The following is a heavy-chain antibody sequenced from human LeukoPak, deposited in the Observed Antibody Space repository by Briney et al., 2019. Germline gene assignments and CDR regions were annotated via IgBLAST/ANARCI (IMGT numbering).Heavy chain of an antibody. D-gene: IGHD3-10*01. CDR1: GGSISSYY. CDR3: ARGVWFGI. J-gene: IGHJ3*02. V-gene: IGHV4-59*01. CDR2: VYYTGST. Sequence: SETLSLTCTVSGGSISSYYWSWIRQPPGKGLEWIGYVYYTGSTNYNPSLESRVTISVDTSKNQFSLRLSSVTAADTAVYYCARGVWFGIWGQGTMVTVSS.